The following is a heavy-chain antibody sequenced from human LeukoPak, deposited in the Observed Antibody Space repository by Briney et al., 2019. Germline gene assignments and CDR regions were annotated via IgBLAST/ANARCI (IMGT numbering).Heavy chain of an antibody. CDR3: ARGLTRGGWYYFDY. D-gene: IGHD6-19*01. CDR2: IKQDGSEK. Sequence: GSLRLSCAASGFTFSSYWMSWVRQAPGKGLEWVANIKQDGSEKYYVDSVKGRFTISRDNSKNTLYLQMNSLRAEDTAVYYCARGLTRGGWYYFDYWGQGTLVTVSS. V-gene: IGHV3-7*01. CDR1: GFTFSSYW. J-gene: IGHJ4*02.